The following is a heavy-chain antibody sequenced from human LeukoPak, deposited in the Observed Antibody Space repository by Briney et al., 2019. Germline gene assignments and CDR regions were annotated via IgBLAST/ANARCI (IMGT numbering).Heavy chain of an antibody. J-gene: IGHJ6*02. D-gene: IGHD6-13*01. CDR1: GFTFSDSD. Sequence: PGGSLRLSCAASGFTFSDSDMHWVRQASGKGLEWVGRIRSKTYSYATAYAASVKGRFTISRDDSKNTAYLQMNSLKTEDTAVYYCTRRGYRDYYYYGMDVWGQGTTVTVSS. CDR3: TRRGYRDYYYYGMDV. CDR2: IRSKTYSYAT. V-gene: IGHV3-73*01.